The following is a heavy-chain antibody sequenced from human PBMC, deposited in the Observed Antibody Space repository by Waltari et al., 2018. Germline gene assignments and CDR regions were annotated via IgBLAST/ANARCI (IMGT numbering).Heavy chain of an antibody. V-gene: IGHV1-69*15. Sequence: QVQLVQSGAAVKQPGSSVKVSCKASGGTFSTYAISWVRPAPGQGLEWMGRIIPIFGTANYAQKFQGRVTITADESTSTAYMELSSLRSEDTAVYYCATSDGFGELLFYRDYWGQGTLVTVSS. D-gene: IGHD3-10*01. J-gene: IGHJ4*02. CDR2: IIPIFGTA. CDR1: GGTFSTYA. CDR3: ATSDGFGELLFYRDY.